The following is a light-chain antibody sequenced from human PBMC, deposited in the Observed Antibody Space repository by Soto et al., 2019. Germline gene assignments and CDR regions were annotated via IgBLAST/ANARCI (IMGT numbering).Light chain of an antibody. CDR2: GAS. V-gene: IGKV3-20*01. CDR3: QRYGSSPLT. Sequence: EIVLTQSPGTLSLSPGERATLSCRASQSVSSSYLAWSQQKPGQAPRLLIYGASSRATGIPDRFSGSGSGTDFTLTISRLEPEDFAVYYCQRYGSSPLTFGGGTKVDIK. CDR1: QSVSSSY. J-gene: IGKJ4*01.